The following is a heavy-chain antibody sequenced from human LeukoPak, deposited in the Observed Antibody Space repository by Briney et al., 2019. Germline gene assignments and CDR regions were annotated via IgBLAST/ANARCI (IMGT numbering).Heavy chain of an antibody. CDR3: ATYGYAHDAFDI. V-gene: IGHV4-59*12. D-gene: IGHD5-18*01. CDR2: ISYSGRT. CDR1: GGSISSYF. Sequence: PSETLSLTCTVSGGSISSYFWSWIRQPPGKGLEWIGYISYSGRTNYNPSLKRRVTMSVDTSKSQFYLKLSSVTAADTAVDYCATYGYAHDAFDIWGQGTMVTASS. J-gene: IGHJ3*02.